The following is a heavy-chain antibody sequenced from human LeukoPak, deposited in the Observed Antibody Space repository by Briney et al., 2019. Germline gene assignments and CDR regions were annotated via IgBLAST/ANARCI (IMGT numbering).Heavy chain of an antibody. CDR2: IYPGDSDT. V-gene: IGHV5-51*01. J-gene: IGHJ5*02. D-gene: IGHD4-11*01. CDR3: ARMVMTTVTSNWFDP. CDR1: GYSFTSYW. Sequence: GESLKISCKGSGYSFTSYWIGWVRQMPGKGLEWMGIIYPGDSDTRYSPPFQGQVTISADKSISTAYLQWSSLKASDTAMYYCARMVMTTVTSNWFDPWGQGTLVTVSS.